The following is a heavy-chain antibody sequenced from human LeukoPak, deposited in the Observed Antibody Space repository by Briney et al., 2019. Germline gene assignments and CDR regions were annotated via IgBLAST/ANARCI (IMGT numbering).Heavy chain of an antibody. Sequence: GGSLRLSCAASGFTVSSNYMSWVRQAPGKGLEWVSVIYSGGSTYYADSVKGRFTISRDNSKNTLYLQMNSLRAEDTAVYYCARDPTPTNSYYDFWSGPGGGYYFDYWGQGTLVTVSS. CDR2: IYSGGST. J-gene: IGHJ4*02. D-gene: IGHD3-3*01. CDR1: GFTVSSNY. V-gene: IGHV3-66*01. CDR3: ARDPTPTNSYYDFWSGPGGGYYFDY.